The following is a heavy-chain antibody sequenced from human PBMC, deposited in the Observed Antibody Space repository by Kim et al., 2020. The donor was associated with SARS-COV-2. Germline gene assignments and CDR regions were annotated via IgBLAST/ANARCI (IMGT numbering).Heavy chain of an antibody. V-gene: IGHV4-39*01. D-gene: IGHD4-17*01. CDR2: IYYSGST. J-gene: IGHJ5*02. Sequence: SETLSLTCTVSGGSISSSSYYWGWIRQPPGKGLEWIGSIYYSGSTYYNPSLKSRVTISVDTSKNQFSLKLSSVTAADTAVYYCARLATVDWFDPWGHGTL. CDR1: GGSISSSSYY. CDR3: ARLATVDWFDP.